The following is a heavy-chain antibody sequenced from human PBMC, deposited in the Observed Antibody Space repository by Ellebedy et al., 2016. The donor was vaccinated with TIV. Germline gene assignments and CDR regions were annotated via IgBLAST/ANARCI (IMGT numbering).Heavy chain of an antibody. CDR1: GFTFGGHS. CDR2: VSSSSSAI. CDR3: GRGQTTFEY. Sequence: PGGSLRLSCAASGFTFGGHSMTWVRQAPGKGLEWISAVSSSSSAIFYADSVKGRFSISRDNARNSLYLQMNTLRDEDTAVYYCGRGQTTFEYWGQGTLVTVSS. V-gene: IGHV3-48*02. D-gene: IGHD4-11*01. J-gene: IGHJ4*02.